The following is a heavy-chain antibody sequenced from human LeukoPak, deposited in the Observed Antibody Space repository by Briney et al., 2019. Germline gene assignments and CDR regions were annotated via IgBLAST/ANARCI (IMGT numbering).Heavy chain of an antibody. CDR1: GGSISSYC. J-gene: IGHJ4*02. V-gene: IGHV4-59*01. Sequence: SETLSLTCTVSGGSISSYCWSWIRQPPGKGLEWIGYIYYSGSTNYNPSLKSRVTISVDTSKNQFSLKLSSVTAADTAVYYCASLPTLHLGELSLFRWGQGTLVTVSS. CDR2: IYYSGST. D-gene: IGHD3-16*02. CDR3: ASLPTLHLGELSLFR.